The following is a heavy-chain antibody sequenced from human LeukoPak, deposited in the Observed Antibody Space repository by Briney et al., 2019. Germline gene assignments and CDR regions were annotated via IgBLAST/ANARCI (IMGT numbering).Heavy chain of an antibody. Sequence: ASVKVSCKASGGTFSSYTISWVRQAPGQGLEWMGRIIPILGIANYAQKFQGRVTITADKSTSTAYMELSSLRSEDTAVYYCARVNGYSYGSMYYFDYWGQGTLVTASS. CDR1: GGTFSSYT. CDR2: IIPILGIA. D-gene: IGHD5-18*01. V-gene: IGHV1-69*02. CDR3: ARVNGYSYGSMYYFDY. J-gene: IGHJ4*02.